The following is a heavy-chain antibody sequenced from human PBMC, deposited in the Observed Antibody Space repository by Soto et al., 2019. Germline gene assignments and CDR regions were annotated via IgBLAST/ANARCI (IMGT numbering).Heavy chain of an antibody. CDR1: GFTFSSFG. CDR3: AKGWFHA. J-gene: IGHJ5*02. V-gene: IGHV3-30*18. Sequence: QVQLVESGGGVVQPGTSLRLSCAASGFTFSSFGINWVRQAPGKGLEWVAIITSDGSHIYYADSVRGRFTIARDNSKNTVYLQMNSLRHEDTGVYYCAKGWFHAWGQGTLVTVSS. CDR2: ITSDGSHI.